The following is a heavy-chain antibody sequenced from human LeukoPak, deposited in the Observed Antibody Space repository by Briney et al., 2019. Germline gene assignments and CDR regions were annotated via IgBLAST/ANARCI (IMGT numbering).Heavy chain of an antibody. D-gene: IGHD7-27*01. V-gene: IGHV4-61*02. CDR2: IYTSGST. Sequence: PSQTLSLICTVSGGSISSGSYYWSWIRQPAGKGLEWIGRIYTSGSTNYNPSLKSRVTISVDTSKNQFSLKLSSVTAADTAVYYCAREIGPNWGDAFDIWGQGTMVTVSS. J-gene: IGHJ3*02. CDR1: GGSISSGSYY. CDR3: AREIGPNWGDAFDI.